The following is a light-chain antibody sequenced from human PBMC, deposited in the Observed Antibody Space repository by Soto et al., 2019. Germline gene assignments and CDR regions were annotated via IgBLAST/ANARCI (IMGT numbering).Light chain of an antibody. Sequence: QSALTQPRSVSGSPGQTVTISCTGTSSDVGAYNYVSWYQQHPGKAPKLMTYEVTDRPSGVSNRFSGSKSGNTASLTISGLQAEDEAEYYCSSYTNINTRACVFGTGTKVTVL. V-gene: IGLV2-14*01. CDR2: EVT. CDR1: SSDVGAYNY. CDR3: SSYTNINTRACV. J-gene: IGLJ1*01.